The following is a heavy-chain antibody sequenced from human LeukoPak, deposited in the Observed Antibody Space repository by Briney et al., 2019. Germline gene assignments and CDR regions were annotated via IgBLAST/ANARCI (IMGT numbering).Heavy chain of an antibody. CDR3: ARAAQKITIFGVVIGY. J-gene: IGHJ4*02. CDR1: GFTFSSYS. CDR2: ISSSSSYI. D-gene: IGHD3-3*01. V-gene: IGHV3-21*01. Sequence: GGSLGLSCAASGFTFSSYSMNWVRQAPGKGLEWVSSISSSSSYIYYADSVKGRFTISRDNAKNSLYLQMNSLRAEDTAVYYCARAAQKITIFGVVIGYWGQGTLVTVSS.